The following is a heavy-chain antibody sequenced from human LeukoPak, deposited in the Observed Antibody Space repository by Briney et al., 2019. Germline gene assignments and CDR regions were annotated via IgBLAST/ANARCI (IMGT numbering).Heavy chain of an antibody. CDR1: GFTFSSYS. V-gene: IGHV3-7*01. Sequence: PGGSLRLSCAASGFTFSSYSMTWVRQAPGKGLEWVAYIKQDGSEKHYVDSMKGRFTISRDNAKNSLYLQMNSLRAEDTAVYYCARDILLGVSRPYYFDYWGQGTLVTVSS. J-gene: IGHJ4*02. CDR2: IKQDGSEK. D-gene: IGHD3-3*01. CDR3: ARDILLGVSRPYYFDY.